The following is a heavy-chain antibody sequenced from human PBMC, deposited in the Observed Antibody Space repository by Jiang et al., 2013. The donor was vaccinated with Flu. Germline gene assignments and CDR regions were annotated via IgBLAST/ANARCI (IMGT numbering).Heavy chain of an antibody. CDR1: GVSVSTRGVG. Sequence: KPTQTLTLTCSLSGVSVSTRGVGVGWIRQPPEKALEWLALVYYDDDKRYNPSLENRLTITRDTSKNQVVLTMTSMDPVDTATYYCAHRRSPDFGVVPNWFDVWGQGTLVTVSS. CDR2: VYYDDDK. J-gene: IGHJ5*02. CDR3: AHRRSPDFGVVPNWFDV. V-gene: IGHV2-5*02. D-gene: IGHD3-3*01.